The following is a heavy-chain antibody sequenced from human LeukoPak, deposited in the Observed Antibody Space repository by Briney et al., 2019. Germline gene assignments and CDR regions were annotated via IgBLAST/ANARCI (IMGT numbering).Heavy chain of an antibody. CDR3: ARAPSEIGGYYPEYFRH. CDR2: IKSDGST. Sequence: GGSLRLSCEASGFTFSSYWMHWVRQAPGKGLVWVSRIKSDGSTNYADSVKGRFTISRDNAKNTLSLQMNSLRAEDTGVYYCARAPSEIGGYYPEYFRHWGQGTLVTVPS. J-gene: IGHJ1*01. V-gene: IGHV3-74*01. D-gene: IGHD3-22*01. CDR1: GFTFSSYW.